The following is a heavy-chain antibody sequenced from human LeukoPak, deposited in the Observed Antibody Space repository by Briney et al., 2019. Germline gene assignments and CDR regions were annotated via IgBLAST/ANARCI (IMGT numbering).Heavy chain of an antibody. Sequence: ASVKVSCKASGYTFTGYYMHWVRQAPGRGLEWMGWINPTSGGTKYARKFQGRVTITRDTSISTAYMELNTLRSDDTAMYYCARAAGDYGDYDYFYYMDVWGKGTTVTISS. CDR3: ARAAGDYGDYDYFYYMDV. CDR2: INPTSGGT. J-gene: IGHJ6*03. V-gene: IGHV1-2*02. CDR1: GYTFTGYY. D-gene: IGHD4-17*01.